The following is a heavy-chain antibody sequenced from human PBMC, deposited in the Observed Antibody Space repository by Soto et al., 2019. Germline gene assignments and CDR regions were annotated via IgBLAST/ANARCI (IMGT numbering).Heavy chain of an antibody. V-gene: IGHV1-69*13. J-gene: IGHJ6*02. CDR1: GGTFSSYA. CDR3: ARDNWNDGYYYYYGMDV. D-gene: IGHD1-20*01. Sequence: GASVKVSCKAPGGTFSSYAISWVRQAPGQGLEWMGGIIPIFGTANYAQKFQGRVTITADESTSTAYMELSSLRSEDTAVYYCARDNWNDGYYYYYGMDVWGQGTTVTVSS. CDR2: IIPIFGTA.